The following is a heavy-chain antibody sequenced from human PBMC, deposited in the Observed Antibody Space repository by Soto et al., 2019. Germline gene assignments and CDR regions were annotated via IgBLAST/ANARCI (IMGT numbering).Heavy chain of an antibody. V-gene: IGHV1-18*01. CDR2: ISAYNGNT. CDR1: GYTFTSYG. J-gene: IGHJ5*02. CDR3: AGDPDSHYNDSHAYSYP. Sequence: ASVKVSCKASGYTFTSYGISWVRQAPGQGLEWMGWISAYNGNTKYAQKLQGRVTMTTDTFTGTAYMELTRLRSDDTAVYYCAGDPDSHYNDSHAYSYPWGQGTLVTISS. D-gene: IGHD3-22*01.